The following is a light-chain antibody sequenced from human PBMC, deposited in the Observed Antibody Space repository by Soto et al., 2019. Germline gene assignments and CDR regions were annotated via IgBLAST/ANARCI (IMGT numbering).Light chain of an antibody. CDR3: SSYTSSSTYV. CDR2: EVS. Sequence: QSVLTQPRSVSGSPGQSVTISCTGTSSDVGGYNYVSWYQQHPGNAPKLMIYEVSNRPSGVSNRFSGSKSGNTASLTISGLQAEDEADYYCSSYTSSSTYVFGTGTKVTVL. J-gene: IGLJ1*01. CDR1: SSDVGGYNY. V-gene: IGLV2-14*01.